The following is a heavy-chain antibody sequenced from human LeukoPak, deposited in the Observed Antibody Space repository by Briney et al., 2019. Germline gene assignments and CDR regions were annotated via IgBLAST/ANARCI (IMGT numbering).Heavy chain of an antibody. CDR3: AREILGGFNPGAY. CDR2: IHRSGSP. Sequence: SETLSVTCTVSLDSTTSNFWSWVRQPPGKSLEWIGEIHRSGSPNYNPSLQSRVTISIDRSRNQIVLELSSVTAADTAVYYCAREILGGFNPGAYWGQGTLVTVSS. V-gene: IGHV4-4*02. J-gene: IGHJ4*02. D-gene: IGHD1-14*01. CDR1: LDSTTSNFW.